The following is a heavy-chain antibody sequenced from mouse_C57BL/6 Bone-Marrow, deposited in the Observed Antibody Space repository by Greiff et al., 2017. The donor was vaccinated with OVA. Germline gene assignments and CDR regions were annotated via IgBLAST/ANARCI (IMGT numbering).Heavy chain of an antibody. CDR1: GYAFSSSW. CDR2: IYPGDGDT. Sequence: QLQQSGPELVKPGASVKISCKASGYAFSSSWMNWVKQRPGKGLEWIGRIYPGDGDTNYNGKFKGKATLTADKSSSTAYMQLSSLTSEDSAVYFCAKAYYSNCLDYWGQGTTLTVSS. V-gene: IGHV1-82*01. D-gene: IGHD2-5*01. J-gene: IGHJ2*01. CDR3: AKAYYSNCLDY.